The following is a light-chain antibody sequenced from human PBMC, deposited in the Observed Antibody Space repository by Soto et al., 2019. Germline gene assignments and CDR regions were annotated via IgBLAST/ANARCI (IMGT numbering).Light chain of an antibody. CDR1: SSDVGGSIY. CDR2: DVS. CDR3: SSFTSTSTYI. Sequence: SVLTQPASVSGSPGQSITISCTGTSSDVGGSIYVSWYKQHPGKAPKLMIYDVSNRPSGVSNRISGSKSGNTASLTISGIQPEDEADYYCSSFTSTSTYIFGTGTKVTVL. J-gene: IGLJ1*01. V-gene: IGLV2-14*01.